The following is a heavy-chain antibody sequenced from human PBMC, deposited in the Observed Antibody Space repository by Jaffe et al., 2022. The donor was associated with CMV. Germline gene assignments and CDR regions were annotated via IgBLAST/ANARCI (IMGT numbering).Heavy chain of an antibody. D-gene: IGHD5-12*01. CDR1: GYSFTTHW. Sequence: EVQLVQSGAEVKKSGESLKISCKASGYSFTTHWIGWVRQMPGKGLEWMGIIYPRDSDIRYSPSFQGQVTMSADKSISTAYLQWSSLKASDTAIYYCARQIRRGDERLPFSLVVAPPTPRDAFDIWGQGTMVTVSS. V-gene: IGHV5-51*01. CDR2: IYPRDSDI. J-gene: IGHJ3*02. CDR3: ARQIRRGDERLPFSLVVAPPTPRDAFDI.